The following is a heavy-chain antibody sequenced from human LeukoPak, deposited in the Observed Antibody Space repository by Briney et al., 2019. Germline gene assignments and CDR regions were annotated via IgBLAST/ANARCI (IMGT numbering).Heavy chain of an antibody. CDR2: ISSSSSYI. CDR3: ARESDDYRELLGFDP. J-gene: IGHJ5*02. CDR1: GFTFSSYN. D-gene: IGHD3-10*01. Sequence: PGGSLRLSCAASGFTFSSYNMNWVRQAPGKGLEWVSSISSSSSYIYYADSVKGRFTISRDNAKNSLYLQMNSLRAEDTAVYYCARESDDYRELLGFDPWGQGTLVTVSS. V-gene: IGHV3-21*01.